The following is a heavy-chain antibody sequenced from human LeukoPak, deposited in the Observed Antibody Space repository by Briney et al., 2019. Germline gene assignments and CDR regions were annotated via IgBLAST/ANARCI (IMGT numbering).Heavy chain of an antibody. J-gene: IGHJ4*02. CDR2: IYSDGNT. CDR1: GFTVSINY. D-gene: IGHD2-2*01. V-gene: IGHV3-53*01. Sequence: PGGSLRLSCAASGFTVSINYMSWVRQAPGKGLEWVSVIYSDGNTYYSDSVKGRFTISRDNSKNTVYLQMNSLRAEDKAVYYCARGETSSYDYWGQGTLVTVSS. CDR3: ARGETSSYDY.